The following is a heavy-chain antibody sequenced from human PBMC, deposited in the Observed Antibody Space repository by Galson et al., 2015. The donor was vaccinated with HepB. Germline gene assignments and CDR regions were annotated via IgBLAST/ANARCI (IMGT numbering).Heavy chain of an antibody. CDR2: ISGSGGST. D-gene: IGHD5-12*01. V-gene: IGHV3-23*01. CDR1: GFTFSSYA. CDR3: ANLDIRGARRPRLDV. Sequence: SLRLSCAASGFTFSSYAMSWVRQAPGKGLEWVSAISGSGGSTYYADSVKGRFTISRDNSKNTLYLQMNSLRAEDTAVYYCANLDIRGARRPRLDVWGQGTTVTVSS. J-gene: IGHJ6*02.